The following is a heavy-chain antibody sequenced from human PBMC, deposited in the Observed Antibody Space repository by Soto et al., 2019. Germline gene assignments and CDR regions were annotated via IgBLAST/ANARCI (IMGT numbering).Heavy chain of an antibody. CDR1: GGSFSGYY. J-gene: IGHJ5*02. Sequence: SETLSLTCAVYGGSFSGYYWGWFRQPPGKGLEWIGEVKHSGNINYNPSLKTRLTISVDTSKNQFSLKLSSVTAADTAVYYCARHPGGGLRYFDWSPLTGWFDPWGQGTLVTVSS. D-gene: IGHD3-9*01. CDR2: VKHSGNI. V-gene: IGHV4-34*01. CDR3: ARHPGGGLRYFDWSPLTGWFDP.